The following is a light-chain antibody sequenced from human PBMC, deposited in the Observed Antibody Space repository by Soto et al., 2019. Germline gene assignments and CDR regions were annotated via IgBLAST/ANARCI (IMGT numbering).Light chain of an antibody. CDR2: EAS. CDR1: QNIGGW. Sequence: DIQMTQSPSTLSGSVGDTVTLTCRASQNIGGWLAWYQQRPGKAPKLLIYEASTLASGVPSRFTGSGSGTHFTLTIDGLQPDDAATYYCQQHNDYATFGQGTKVDIK. CDR3: QQHNDYAT. J-gene: IGKJ2*01. V-gene: IGKV1-5*01.